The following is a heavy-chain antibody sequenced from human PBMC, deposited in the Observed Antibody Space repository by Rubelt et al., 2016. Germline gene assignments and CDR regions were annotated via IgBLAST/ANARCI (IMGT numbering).Heavy chain of an antibody. V-gene: IGHV4-38-2*02. J-gene: IGHJ4*02. CDR3: ARHLAGIAAREPFDY. CDR2: IYHSGST. D-gene: IGHD6-6*01. CDR1: GYSISSGYY. Sequence: QVQLQESGPGLVKPSETLSLTCTVSGYSISSGYYWGWIRQPPGKGLEWIGSIYHSGSTYYNPSLKSRVTISVETSRNQFSLKLSSVTAADTAVYYCARHLAGIAAREPFDYWGQGTLVTVSS.